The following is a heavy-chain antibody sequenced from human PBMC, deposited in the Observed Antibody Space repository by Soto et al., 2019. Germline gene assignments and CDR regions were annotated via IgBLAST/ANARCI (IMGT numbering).Heavy chain of an antibody. J-gene: IGHJ4*02. D-gene: IGHD1-26*01. CDR3: ARGVSAGVDY. Sequence: ASVKVSCKASGYSFTSLDINWVRQTAGQGLEWMGWMEPSTGRTGYAQKFQGRVTMTRDTSINTAYMELTTLTSDDTAFYYCARGVSAGVDYWGQGTLVTVYS. V-gene: IGHV1-8*01. CDR1: GYSFTSLD. CDR2: MEPSTGRT.